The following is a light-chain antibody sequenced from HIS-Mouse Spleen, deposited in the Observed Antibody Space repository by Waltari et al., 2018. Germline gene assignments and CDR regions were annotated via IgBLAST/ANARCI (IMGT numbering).Light chain of an antibody. CDR1: PFPKNY. V-gene: IGLV3-10*01. CDR3: YSTDSSGNHRRV. Sequence: SYELTQPPSVSVSPGQTARITCSGAPFPKNYASWYQQKSGQAPVLVIYEDSKRPSGIPERFSGSSSGTMATLTISGAQVEDEADYYCYSTDSSGNHRRVFGGGTKLTVL. CDR2: EDS. J-gene: IGLJ3*02.